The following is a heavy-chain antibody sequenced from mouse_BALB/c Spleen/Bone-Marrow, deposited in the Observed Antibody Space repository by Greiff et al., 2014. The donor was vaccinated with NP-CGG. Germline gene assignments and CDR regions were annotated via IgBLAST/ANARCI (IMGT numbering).Heavy chain of an antibody. CDR1: GFTFTDYY. Sequence: EVKLMESGGGLVQPGGSLRLSCATSGFTFTDYYMSWVRQPPGKALEWLGFIRNKANGYTTEYSASVKGWFTISRDNSQSILYXXXXXXXXXXXATXYCAGDEVLQSTYWYFDVWGAGTTVTVSS. CDR3: AGDEVLQSTYWYFDV. D-gene: IGHD6-1*01. CDR2: IRNKANGYTT. J-gene: IGHJ1*01. V-gene: IGHV7-3*02.